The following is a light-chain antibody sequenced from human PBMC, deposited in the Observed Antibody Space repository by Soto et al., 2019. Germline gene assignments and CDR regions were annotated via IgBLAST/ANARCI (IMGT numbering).Light chain of an antibody. J-gene: IGKJ1*01. CDR1: QSVSSD. Sequence: EIVMTQSPATLSVSPGERVTLSCRASQSVSSDLVWYQHKPGQAPRLLIYGASTRATGIPARFSGSGSGTEFTLTISSLQSEDFAVYYCQQYNDWPRTFGQGTKV. CDR3: QQYNDWPRT. CDR2: GAS. V-gene: IGKV3-15*01.